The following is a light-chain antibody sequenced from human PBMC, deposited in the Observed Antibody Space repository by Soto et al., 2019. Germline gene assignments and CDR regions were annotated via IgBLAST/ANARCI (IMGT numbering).Light chain of an antibody. Sequence: EIVLTQSPGTLSLSPGERATLSCRASQSVSSSYLAWYQQKPGQAPRLLIYGASSRATGIPDRFSGSGSGPDFTLTISRLEPVDFAVYYCQQYGSSPLTFGGGTKVEIK. CDR3: QQYGSSPLT. V-gene: IGKV3-20*01. J-gene: IGKJ4*01. CDR1: QSVSSSY. CDR2: GAS.